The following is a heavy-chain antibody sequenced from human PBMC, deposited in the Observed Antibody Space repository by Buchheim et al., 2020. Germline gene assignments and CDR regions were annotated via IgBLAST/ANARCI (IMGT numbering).Heavy chain of an antibody. CDR3: AKEGGYCSSTSCYTHYYYYYGMDV. J-gene: IGHJ6*02. CDR2: ISYDGSNK. D-gene: IGHD2-2*02. CDR1: GFTFSSYG. Sequence: QVQLVESGGGVVQPGRSLRLSCAASGFTFSSYGMHWVRQAPGKGLEWVAVISYDGSNKYYADSVKGRFTISRDNSKNTLYLQMNSLRAEDTAVYYCAKEGGYCSSTSCYTHYYYYYGMDVWGQGTT. V-gene: IGHV3-30*18.